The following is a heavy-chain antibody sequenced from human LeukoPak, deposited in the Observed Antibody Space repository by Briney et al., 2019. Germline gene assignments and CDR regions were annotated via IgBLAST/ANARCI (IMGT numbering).Heavy chain of an antibody. J-gene: IGHJ4*02. CDR2: ISSSSITI. CDR1: GFTFSSYS. CDR3: ARDRGGSYSAIDY. Sequence: GGSLRLSCAASGFTFSSYSLNWVRQAPGKGLERVSFISSSSITIYYADSVKGRFTISRDKAEKSLYLQMNSLRAEDTAVYYCARDRGGSYSAIDYWGQGTLVTVSS. D-gene: IGHD2-15*01. V-gene: IGHV3-48*01.